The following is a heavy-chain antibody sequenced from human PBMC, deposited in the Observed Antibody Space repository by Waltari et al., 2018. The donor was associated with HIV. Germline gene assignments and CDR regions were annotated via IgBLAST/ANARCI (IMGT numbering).Heavy chain of an antibody. Sequence: EVQLVESGGGLVQPGGSLRLSCAASGFTFSSYWMHWVRQAQGKGLVCVSRITCYGCSTSYSDSVRGRFTISTENAKNTLYLQRNGLRAEDTAVYYCARESEGYYASGSGNWFDPWGQGTLVTVSS. J-gene: IGHJ5*02. V-gene: IGHV3-74*01. CDR2: ITCYGCST. CDR3: ARESEGYYASGSGNWFDP. D-gene: IGHD3-10*01. CDR1: GFTFSSYW.